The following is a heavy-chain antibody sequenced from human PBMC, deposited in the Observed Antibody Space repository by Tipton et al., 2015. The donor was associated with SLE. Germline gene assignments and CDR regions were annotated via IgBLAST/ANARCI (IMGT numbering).Heavy chain of an antibody. V-gene: IGHV4-59*08. Sequence: LRLSCTVSGGSISSYYWSWIRQPPGKGLELIGYIHYSGSTNYNPSLKSRVTISLDTSKNQFSLKLSSVTAADTAVYYCARGTGYNYYWGQGTLVTVSS. CDR3: ARGTGYNYY. CDR2: IHYSGST. J-gene: IGHJ4*02. D-gene: IGHD5-24*01. CDR1: GGSISSYY.